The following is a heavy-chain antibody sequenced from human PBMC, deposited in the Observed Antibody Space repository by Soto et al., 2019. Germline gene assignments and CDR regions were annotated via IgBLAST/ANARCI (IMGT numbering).Heavy chain of an antibody. V-gene: IGHV1-69*06. CDR2: IIPLFGTA. D-gene: IGHD2-21*02. J-gene: IGHJ4*02. Sequence: QVYLVQSGAEVKKPGSSVKISCKASGGIFSSNTINWVRQAAGQGLEWMGGIIPLFGTANYAEKFQGRVTITADKYTKTEYMELTSLRSEDTAVYYCASKAACGGDCYAFDSWGQGNLVTVSS. CDR3: ASKAACGGDCYAFDS. CDR1: GGIFSSNT.